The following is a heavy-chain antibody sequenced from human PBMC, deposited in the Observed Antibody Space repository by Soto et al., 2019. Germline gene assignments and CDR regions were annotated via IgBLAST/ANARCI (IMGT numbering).Heavy chain of an antibody. V-gene: IGHV3-48*01. D-gene: IGHD2-15*01. CDR2: ISSSGSPR. CDR1: GFTFSSYS. Sequence: GGSLRLSCAASGFTFSSYSMNWVRQAPGKGLEWIAYISSSGSPRNYADSVKGRFTISRDNAKNSLYLQMNSLRAEDTAVYFCARLIGYCSGGSCYSYDYYYYMDVWGKGTTVTVSS. CDR3: ARLIGYCSGGSCYSYDYYYYMDV. J-gene: IGHJ6*03.